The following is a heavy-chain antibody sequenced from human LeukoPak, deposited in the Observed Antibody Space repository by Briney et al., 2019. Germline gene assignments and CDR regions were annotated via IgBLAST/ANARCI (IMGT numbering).Heavy chain of an antibody. D-gene: IGHD3-10*01. CDR1: GYTFTGYY. J-gene: IGHJ5*02. CDR2: INPSGGST. CDR3: ARGESPPSGPLGWFDP. V-gene: IGHV1-46*01. Sequence: ASVKVSCKASGYTFTGYYMHWVRQAPGQGLEWMGIINPSGGSTSYAQKFQGRVTMTRDTSTSTVYMELSSLRSEDTAVYYCARGESPPSGPLGWFDPWGQGTLVTVSS.